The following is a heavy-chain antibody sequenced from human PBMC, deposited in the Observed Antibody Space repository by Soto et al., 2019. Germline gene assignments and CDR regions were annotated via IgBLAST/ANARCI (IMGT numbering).Heavy chain of an antibody. D-gene: IGHD6-13*01. V-gene: IGHV3-23*01. CDR3: AKDHRRGRSSSLENDY. CDR2: ISGSGGST. CDR1: GFTFSSYA. J-gene: IGHJ4*02. Sequence: GGSLRLSCAASGFTFSSYAMSWVRQAPGKGLEWVSAISGSGGSTYYADSVKGRFTISRDNSKNTLYLQMNSLRAEDTAVYYCAKDHRRGRSSSLENDYWGQGTLVTVSS.